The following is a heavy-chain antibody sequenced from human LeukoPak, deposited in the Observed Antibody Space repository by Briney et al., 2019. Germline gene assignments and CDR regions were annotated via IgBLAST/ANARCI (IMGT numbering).Heavy chain of an antibody. Sequence: SETLSLTCTVSGGSISRYFWIWIRQPAGKGLEWIGRIYSSGSTNYNPSLKSRVSMSVDMSKNLVSLNLSSVTAADTAVYYCARINSAMATITYYFDYWGQGTLVTVSS. D-gene: IGHD5-24*01. V-gene: IGHV4-4*07. CDR1: GGSISRYF. CDR3: ARINSAMATITYYFDY. J-gene: IGHJ4*02. CDR2: IYSSGST.